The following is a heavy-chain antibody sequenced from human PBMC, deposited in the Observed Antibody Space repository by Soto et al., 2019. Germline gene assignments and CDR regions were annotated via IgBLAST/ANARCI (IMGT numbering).Heavy chain of an antibody. CDR2: IIPILGIA. J-gene: IGHJ3*02. D-gene: IGHD3-10*01. CDR1: GYTFTGYY. Sequence: SVKVSCKASGYTFTGYYMHWVRQAPGQGLEWMGRIIPILGIANYAQKFQGRVTITADKSTSTAYMELSSLRSEDTAVYYCASSGGFDAFDIWGQGTMVTVSS. V-gene: IGHV1-69*02. CDR3: ASSGGFDAFDI.